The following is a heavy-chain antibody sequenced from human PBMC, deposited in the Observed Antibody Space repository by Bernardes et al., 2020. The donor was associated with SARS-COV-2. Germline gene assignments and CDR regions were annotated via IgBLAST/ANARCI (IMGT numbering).Heavy chain of an antibody. CDR2: ISSSSSYT. V-gene: IGHV3-11*06. CDR1: GFTFSDYY. D-gene: IGHD2-15*01. CDR3: ARDPLGYCSGGSCYFDP. J-gene: IGHJ5*02. Sequence: VGSLFLSCAASGFTFSDYYMSWIRQAPGQGLEWVSYISSSSSYTNYADSVKGRFTISRDNAKNSLYLQMNSLRAEDTAVYYCARDPLGYCSGGSCYFDPWGQGTLVTVSS.